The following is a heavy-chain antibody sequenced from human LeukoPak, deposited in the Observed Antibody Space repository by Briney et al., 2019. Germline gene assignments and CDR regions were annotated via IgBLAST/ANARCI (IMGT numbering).Heavy chain of an antibody. V-gene: IGHV4-34*09. CDR3: ARDMTDWWFDP. J-gene: IGHJ5*02. CDR1: GGSFSEYS. CDR2: INHSGST. Sequence: PSETLSLTCAIYGGSFSEYSWNWIRQPPGKGLEWIGEINHSGSTSYNPSLKSRVTISVDTSKNQFSLKLSSVTAADTAVYYCARDMTDWWFDPWGQGTLVTVSS. D-gene: IGHD3-9*01.